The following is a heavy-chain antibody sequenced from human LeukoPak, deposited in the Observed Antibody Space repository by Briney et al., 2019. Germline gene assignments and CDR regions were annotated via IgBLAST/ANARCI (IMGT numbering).Heavy chain of an antibody. V-gene: IGHV4-31*03. CDR2: IYYSGST. Sequence: SETLSLTCTVSGGSISSGGYYWSWNRQHPGKGLEWIGYIYYSGSTYYNPSLKSRVTISVDTSKNQFSLKLSSVTAADTAVYYCARGGWELTPHNFDYWGQGTLVTVSS. J-gene: IGHJ4*02. D-gene: IGHD1-26*01. CDR1: GGSISSGGYY. CDR3: ARGGWELTPHNFDY.